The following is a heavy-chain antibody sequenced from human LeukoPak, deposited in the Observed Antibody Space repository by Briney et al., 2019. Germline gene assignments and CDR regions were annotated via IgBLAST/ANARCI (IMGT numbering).Heavy chain of an antibody. CDR1: GGSISSGSYY. V-gene: IGHV4-61*02. CDR2: IYTSGST. CDR3: ARTYYDILTGWVSPTHAFDI. J-gene: IGHJ3*02. D-gene: IGHD3-9*01. Sequence: PSETLSLTCTVSGGSISSGSYYWSWIRQPAGKGLEWIGRIYTSGSTNYNPSLKSRVTISVDTSKNQFSLKLNSVTAADTAMYYCARTYYDILTGWVSPTHAFDIWGQGTMVTVSP.